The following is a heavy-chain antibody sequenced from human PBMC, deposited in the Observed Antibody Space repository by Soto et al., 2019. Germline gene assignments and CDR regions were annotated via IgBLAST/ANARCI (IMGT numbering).Heavy chain of an antibody. CDR3: ARRYGYSFDY. V-gene: IGHV4-59*08. CDR1: GGSISSYY. D-gene: IGHD1-1*01. Sequence: SETLSLTCTVSGGSISSYYWSWIRQPPGKGLEWIGYLYYSGSTNYNPSLKSRVTISVDTSKNQFSLKLSSVTAADTAVYYCARRYGYSFDYWGQGTLVTVPQ. CDR2: LYYSGST. J-gene: IGHJ4*02.